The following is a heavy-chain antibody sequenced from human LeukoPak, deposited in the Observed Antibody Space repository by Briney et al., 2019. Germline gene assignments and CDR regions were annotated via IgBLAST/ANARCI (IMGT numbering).Heavy chain of an antibody. Sequence: ASVKVSCTASGYTFTSYDINWVRQATGQGLEWMGWMNPNSGNTGYAQKFQGRVTMTRNTSISTAYMELSSLRSEDTAVYYCARDHGVAVAGTYYYGMDVWGQGTTVTVSS. CDR3: ARDHGVAVAGTYYYGMDV. D-gene: IGHD6-19*01. CDR2: MNPNSGNT. V-gene: IGHV1-8*01. J-gene: IGHJ6*02. CDR1: GYTFTSYD.